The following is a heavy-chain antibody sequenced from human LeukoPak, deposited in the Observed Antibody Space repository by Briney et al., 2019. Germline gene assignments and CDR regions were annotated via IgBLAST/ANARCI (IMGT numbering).Heavy chain of an antibody. J-gene: IGHJ4*02. V-gene: IGHV3-21*01. CDR1: GFTFSSYS. D-gene: IGHD6-19*01. Sequence: GGSLRLSCAASGFTFSSYSMDWVRQAPGKGLEWVSSISSSSSYIYYADSVKGRFTISRDNAKNSLYLQMNSLRAEDTAVYYCARGAVAGTFDYWGQGTLVTVSS. CDR3: ARGAVAGTFDY. CDR2: ISSSSSYI.